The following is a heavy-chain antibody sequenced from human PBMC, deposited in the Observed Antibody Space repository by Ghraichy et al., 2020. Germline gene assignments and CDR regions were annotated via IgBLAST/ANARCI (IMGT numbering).Heavy chain of an antibody. V-gene: IGHV4-59*01. J-gene: IGHJ5*02. CDR1: GDSLTGYY. CDR3: ARESSYATNGYYIAYFDP. CDR2: IYYRGSP. Sequence: SETLSLTCSVSGDSLTGYYWTWIRQPPGKRLEWLGSIYYRGSPNYNPSLNSRVTMSVDTSKNQFSLRLNSVTAADTAIYYCARESSYATNGYYIAYFDPWGQGTLVTVSS. D-gene: IGHD4-17*01.